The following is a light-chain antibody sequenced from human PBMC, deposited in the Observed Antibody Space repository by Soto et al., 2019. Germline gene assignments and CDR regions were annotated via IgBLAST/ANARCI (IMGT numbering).Light chain of an antibody. CDR2: AAS. CDR3: LQDYSYPLT. CDR1: QGIRNE. Sequence: AIHLTQSPSFLSASIGDSVIITCRASQGIRNELGWYQQKPGRAPKFLIYAASNLQSGVSSRFSGSGSGTDFTLTISSLQPEDFATYYCLQDYSYPLTFGGGTKVDIK. V-gene: IGKV1-6*01. J-gene: IGKJ4*01.